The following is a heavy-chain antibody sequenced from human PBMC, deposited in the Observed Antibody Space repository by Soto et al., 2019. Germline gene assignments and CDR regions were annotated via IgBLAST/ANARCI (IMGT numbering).Heavy chain of an antibody. V-gene: IGHV4-31*03. CDR2: IYYSGST. Sequence: PSETLSLTCTVSGGSISSGGYYWSWIRQHPGKGLEWIGYIYYSGSTYYNPSLKSRVTISVDTSKNQFSLKLSSVTAADTAVYYCARGYYDSSGYYWYYFDYWGQGTLVTVSS. CDR1: GGSISSGGYY. J-gene: IGHJ4*02. CDR3: ARGYYDSSGYYWYYFDY. D-gene: IGHD3-22*01.